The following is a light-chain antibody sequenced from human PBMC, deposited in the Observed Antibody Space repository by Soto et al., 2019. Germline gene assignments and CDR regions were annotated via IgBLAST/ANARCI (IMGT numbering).Light chain of an antibody. V-gene: IGLV1-47*01. Sequence: QSVLTQPPSASGTPGQRVTISCSGSSSNIGSNYVYWYQQLPGTAPKLLISKNNQRPSGVPDRFSGSKSGTSASLAISGLRSEDEADYYCAAWDDNFSTYVFGSGTKLTVL. J-gene: IGLJ1*01. CDR1: SSNIGSNY. CDR2: KNN. CDR3: AAWDDNFSTYV.